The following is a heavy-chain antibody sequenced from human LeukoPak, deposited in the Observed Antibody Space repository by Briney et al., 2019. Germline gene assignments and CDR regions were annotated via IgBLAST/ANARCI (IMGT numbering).Heavy chain of an antibody. CDR3: ARGLSAWSLHEYFQH. CDR1: GLTVSSNY. CDR2: INHSGST. J-gene: IGHJ1*01. V-gene: IGHV4-34*01. Sequence: PGGSLRLSCAASGLTVSSNYMNWVRQPPGKGLEWIGEINHSGSTNYNPSLKSRVTISVDTSKNQFSLKLSSVTAADTAVYYCARGLSAWSLHEYFQHWGQGTLVTVSS. D-gene: IGHD3-16*02.